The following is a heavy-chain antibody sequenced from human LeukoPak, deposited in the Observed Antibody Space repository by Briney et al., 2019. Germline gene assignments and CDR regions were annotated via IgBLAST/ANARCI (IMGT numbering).Heavy chain of an antibody. J-gene: IGHJ3*02. D-gene: IGHD3-22*01. Sequence: SETLSLTXTVSGGSISSYYWSWIRQPPGKGLEWIGYIYYSGSTNYNPSLKSRVTISVDTSKNQFSLKLSSVTAADTAVYYCARVRFYYYDSNDAFDIWGQGTMVTVSS. CDR2: IYYSGST. CDR3: ARVRFYYYDSNDAFDI. V-gene: IGHV4-59*01. CDR1: GGSISSYY.